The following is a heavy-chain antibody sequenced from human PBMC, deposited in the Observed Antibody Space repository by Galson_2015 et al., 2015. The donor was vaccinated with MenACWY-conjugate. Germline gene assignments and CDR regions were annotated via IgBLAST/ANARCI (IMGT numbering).Heavy chain of an antibody. CDR1: GFTFSDYS. Sequence: SLRLSCAASGFTFSDYSMNWVRQAPGKGLEWVSYIRSGSGIINYADSVKGRFTISRDNAKNSLCLQMSSLRDDDTAVYYCARGSEDSYGYLTPDYWGQGTLVTVSS. J-gene: IGHJ4*02. CDR3: ARGSEDSYGYLTPDY. D-gene: IGHD5-18*01. CDR2: IRSGSGII. V-gene: IGHV3-48*02.